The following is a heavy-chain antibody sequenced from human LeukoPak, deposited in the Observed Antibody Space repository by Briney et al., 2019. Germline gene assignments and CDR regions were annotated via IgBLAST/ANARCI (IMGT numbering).Heavy chain of an antibody. CDR1: GGTSSTHS. V-gene: IGHV1-69*05. J-gene: IGHJ6*03. CDR2: IIPLFRTP. CDR3: ARVDRYHFYLDV. Sequence: GASVKVSCKASGGTSSTHSITWVRQAPGQELEWLGGIIPLFRTPHSAQNFQGRVTITTDESTSTAYMELTSLRSDDTAIYYCARVDRYHFYLDVWGKGTTVTVSS.